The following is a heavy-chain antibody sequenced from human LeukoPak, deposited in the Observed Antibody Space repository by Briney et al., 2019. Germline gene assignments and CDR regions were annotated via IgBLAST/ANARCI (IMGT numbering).Heavy chain of an antibody. D-gene: IGHD6-13*01. J-gene: IGHJ4*02. Sequence: GRSLRLSCAASGFTFDDYAMHWVRQAPGKGLEWVSGISWNSGSIGYADSVKGRFTISRANAKNSLYLQMNSLRAEDTALYYCAKDKGAAAGTFDYWGQGTLVTVSS. CDR2: ISWNSGSI. CDR3: AKDKGAAAGTFDY. V-gene: IGHV3-9*01. CDR1: GFTFDDYA.